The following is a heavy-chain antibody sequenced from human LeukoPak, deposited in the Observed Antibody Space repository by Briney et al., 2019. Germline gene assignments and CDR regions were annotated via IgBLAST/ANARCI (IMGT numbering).Heavy chain of an antibody. CDR2: IYPGDSDT. J-gene: IGHJ5*02. Sequence: GESLKISCKGSGYSFTSYWIGWVRQMPGKGLEWMGIIYPGDSDTRYSPSFQSQVTISADKSISTAYLQWSSLKASDTAMYYCARTDDYGDYLLPGWFDPWGQGTLVTVSS. CDR3: ARTDDYGDYLLPGWFDP. D-gene: IGHD4-17*01. V-gene: IGHV5-51*01. CDR1: GYSFTSYW.